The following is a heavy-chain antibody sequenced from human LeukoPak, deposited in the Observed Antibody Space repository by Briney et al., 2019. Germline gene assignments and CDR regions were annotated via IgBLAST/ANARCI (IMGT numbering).Heavy chain of an antibody. D-gene: IGHD3-10*01. CDR2: IKRGGSEK. Sequence: GGSLRLSCAVSGFDFSQHWMTWVRQAPGKGLEWVADIKRGGSEKNYVDSVKGRFTISKDDTKNSLYLQMTSLRAEDTAIYYCARGTSHGSRCDFLDSWGPGNLVSVSS. J-gene: IGHJ4*02. CDR3: ARGTSHGSRCDFLDS. CDR1: GFDFSQHW. V-gene: IGHV3-7*01.